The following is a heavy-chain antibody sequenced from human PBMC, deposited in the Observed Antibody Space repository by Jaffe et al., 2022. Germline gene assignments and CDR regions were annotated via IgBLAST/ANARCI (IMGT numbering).Heavy chain of an antibody. D-gene: IGHD5-18*01. CDR1: GFTFSSYA. CDR3: ARQLWFQFSYFDY. J-gene: IGHJ4*02. Sequence: EVQLLESGGGLVQPGGSLRLSCAASGFTFSSYAMSWVRQAPGKGLEWVSAISGSGGSTYYADSVKGRFTISRDNSKNTLYLQMNSLRAEDTAVYYCARQLWFQFSYFDYWGQGTLVTVSS. V-gene: IGHV3-23*01. CDR2: ISGSGGST.